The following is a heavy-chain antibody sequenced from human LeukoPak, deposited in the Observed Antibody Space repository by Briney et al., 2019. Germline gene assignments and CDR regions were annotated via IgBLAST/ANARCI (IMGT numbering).Heavy chain of an antibody. V-gene: IGHV3-7*04. D-gene: IGHD3-22*01. CDR1: GFTFSNYY. J-gene: IGHJ4*02. Sequence: GGSLRLSCAASGFTFSNYYVSWVRQAPGKGLEWVANIRQDASAVFQVDSLRGRFTVSRDNTKNSLYLQMSSLRVEDTAVYYCARWIHDSAAWRLDYWGRGALVTVSS. CDR3: ARWIHDSAAWRLDY. CDR2: IRQDASAV.